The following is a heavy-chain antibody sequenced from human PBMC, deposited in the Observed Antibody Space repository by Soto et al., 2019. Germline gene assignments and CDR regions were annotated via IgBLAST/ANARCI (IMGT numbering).Heavy chain of an antibody. CDR1: GGSISSSSYY. D-gene: IGHD3-3*01. CDR3: ARHVYDFSSGYDY. Sequence: SETLSLTCTVSGGSISSSSYYWGWIRQPPGKGLEWIGSIYYSGSTYYNPSLKSRVTISIDTSKNQLSLKLSSVTAADTAVYYCARHVYDFSSGYDYWGQGTLVT. V-gene: IGHV4-39*01. CDR2: IYYSGST. J-gene: IGHJ4*02.